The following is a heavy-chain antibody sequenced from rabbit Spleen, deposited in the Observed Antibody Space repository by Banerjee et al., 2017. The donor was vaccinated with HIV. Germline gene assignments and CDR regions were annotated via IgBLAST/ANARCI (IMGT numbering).Heavy chain of an antibody. CDR2: IYAGDGST. CDR3: ARGAPGDTYYYTRLDL. D-gene: IGHD8-1*01. Sequence: QEQLVESGGGLVQPEGSLTLTCKASGFDFSSNYYMCWVRQAPGKGLECIACIYAGDGSTYYASWAKGQFTISKTSSTTVTLQVTSLTVADTATYFCARGAPGDTYYYTRLDLWGQGTLVTVS. J-gene: IGHJ3*01. V-gene: IGHV1S45*01. CDR1: GFDFSSNYY.